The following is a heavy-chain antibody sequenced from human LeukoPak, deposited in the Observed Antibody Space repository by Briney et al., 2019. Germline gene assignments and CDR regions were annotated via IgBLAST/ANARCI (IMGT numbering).Heavy chain of an antibody. Sequence: GESLKISCKGSGYSFTSYWIGWVRQMPGKGPEWMGVIFPDDSDTRYSPSFEGQVTISADKSISTAYLQWSSLKASDTAMYYCARRDGYGAYDIWGQGTMVTVSS. CDR3: ARRDGYGAYDI. V-gene: IGHV5-51*01. J-gene: IGHJ3*02. D-gene: IGHD5-24*01. CDR2: IFPDDSDT. CDR1: GYSFTSYW.